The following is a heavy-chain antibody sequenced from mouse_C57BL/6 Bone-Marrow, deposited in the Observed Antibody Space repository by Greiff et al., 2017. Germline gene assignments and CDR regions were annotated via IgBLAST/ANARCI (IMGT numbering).Heavy chain of an antibody. CDR1: GYSITSGYY. V-gene: IGHV3-6*01. CDR3: AREEGFTTVVDRFYYYAMDY. J-gene: IGHJ4*01. D-gene: IGHD1-1*01. CDR2: ISYDGSN. Sequence: VQLQQSGPGLVKPSQSLSLTCSVTGYSITSGYYWNWIRQFPGNKLEWMGYISYDGSNNYNPSLKNRISITRDTSKNQFFLKLNSVTTEDTATYYCAREEGFTTVVDRFYYYAMDYWGQGTSVTVSS.